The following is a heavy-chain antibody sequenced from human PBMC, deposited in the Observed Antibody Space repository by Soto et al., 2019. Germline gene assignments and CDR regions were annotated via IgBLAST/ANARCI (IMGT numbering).Heavy chain of an antibody. Sequence: PSETLSLTCTVSGGSISSSSYYWGWIRQPPGKGLEWIGNIYYSGSTYYNPSLKSRVTISVDTSKNQFSLKLSSVTAADTAVYYCAQTHGWPGFDYWGQGILVTVSS. CDR3: AQTHGWPGFDY. D-gene: IGHD6-19*01. CDR2: IYYSGST. CDR1: GGSISSSSYY. J-gene: IGHJ4*02. V-gene: IGHV4-39*01.